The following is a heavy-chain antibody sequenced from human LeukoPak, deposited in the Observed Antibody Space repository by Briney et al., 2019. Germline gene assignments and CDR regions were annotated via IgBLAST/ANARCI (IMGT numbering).Heavy chain of an antibody. CDR1: GYTFTSYG. CDR2: ISAYNGNT. CDR3: ARDLSGPQTLNWFDP. V-gene: IGHV1-18*01. Sequence: ASVKVSCKASGYTFTSYGISWVRQAPGQGLEWMGWISAYNGNTNYAQKLQGRVTMTTDTSTSTAYMELRSLRSDDTAVYYCARDLSGPQTLNWFDPWGQGTLVTVSS. D-gene: IGHD2/OR15-2a*01. J-gene: IGHJ5*02.